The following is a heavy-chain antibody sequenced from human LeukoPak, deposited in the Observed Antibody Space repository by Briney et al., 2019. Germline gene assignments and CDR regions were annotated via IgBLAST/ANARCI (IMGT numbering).Heavy chain of an antibody. CDR1: GGSFSGYY. D-gene: IGHD3-10*01. CDR3: ARGGLAAYYNGSGSYYPQLVY. V-gene: IGHV4-34*01. CDR2: INHSGST. J-gene: IGHJ4*02. Sequence: SETLSLTCAVSGGSFSGYYWSWIRQPPGKGLEWIGEINHSGSTNYNPSLKNRVTISADTSKNQFPLQLSSVTAADTAVYYCARGGLAAYYNGSGSYYPQLVYWGQRTLVTVSS.